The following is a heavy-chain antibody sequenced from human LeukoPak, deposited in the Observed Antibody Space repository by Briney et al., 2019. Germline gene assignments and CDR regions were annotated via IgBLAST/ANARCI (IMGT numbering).Heavy chain of an antibody. CDR2: ISGSGGST. CDR3: AKDQARLAVAGHDAFDI. CDR1: GFTFGSYA. J-gene: IGHJ3*02. V-gene: IGHV3-23*01. D-gene: IGHD6-19*01. Sequence: PGGSLRLSCAASGFTFGSYAMSWVRQAPGKGLEWVSAISGSGGSTYYADSVKGRFTISRDNSKNTLYLQMNSLRAEDTAVYYCAKDQARLAVAGHDAFDIWGQGAMVTVSS.